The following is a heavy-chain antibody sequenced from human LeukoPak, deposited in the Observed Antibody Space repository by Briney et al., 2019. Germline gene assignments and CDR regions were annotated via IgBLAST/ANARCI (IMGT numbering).Heavy chain of an antibody. CDR3: ATQMKIAVRSFDY. CDR1: GYTHTELY. J-gene: IGHJ4*02. Sequence: PRASVKVSCKVSGYTHTELYMHWVRQAPGKGLEWMGGFDPEDGETIYAQKFQGRVTMTEDTSTDTAYMELSSLRSEDTAVYYCATQMKIAVRSFDYWGQGTLVTVSS. CDR2: FDPEDGET. V-gene: IGHV1-24*01. D-gene: IGHD3-22*01.